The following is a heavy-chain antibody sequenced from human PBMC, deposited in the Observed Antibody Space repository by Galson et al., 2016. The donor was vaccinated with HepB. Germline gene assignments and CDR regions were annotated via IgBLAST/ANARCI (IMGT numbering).Heavy chain of an antibody. V-gene: IGHV3-23*01. D-gene: IGHD1-26*01. Sequence: SLRLSCAGSGFIFSTHSMAWVRQAPGKGLEWVSSISSSGGTTYYTDSVKGRFTISRDGSESTLYVHMNRLRVEDTAGYYCAKGAAGVTYSALGYWGRGVLVTVSP. J-gene: IGHJ4*02. CDR3: AKGAAGVTYSALGY. CDR1: GFIFSTHS. CDR2: ISSSGGTT.